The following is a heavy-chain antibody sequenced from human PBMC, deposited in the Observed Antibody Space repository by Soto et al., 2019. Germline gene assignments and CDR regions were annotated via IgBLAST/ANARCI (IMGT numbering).Heavy chain of an antibody. Sequence: PSETLSLTCSVSGGSINNYYWNWIRQPPGKGLEWIGYIYYSGSTNYNPSLKSRLTISVDASKNQFSLKMSSVTAADTAIYYCARNLIWFGENAFDTGGPGTRVTVSS. V-gene: IGHV4-59*01. CDR1: GGSINNYY. D-gene: IGHD3-10*01. CDR2: IYYSGST. CDR3: ARNLIWFGENAFDT. J-gene: IGHJ3*02.